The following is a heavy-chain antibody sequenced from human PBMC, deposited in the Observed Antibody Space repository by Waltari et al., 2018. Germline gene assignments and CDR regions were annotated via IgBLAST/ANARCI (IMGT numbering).Heavy chain of an antibody. D-gene: IGHD2-2*01. CDR3: AGRDCSSTSCLPGDAFDI. V-gene: IGHV1-69*12. J-gene: IGHJ3*02. CDR2: IIPIFGTA. Sequence: QVQLVQSGAAVKKPGSSVKVSCTASGGTFSSYAISSVRPAPGQGLSWMGGIIPIFGTANYAQKFQGRVTITADESTSTAYMELSSLRSEDTAVYYCAGRDCSSTSCLPGDAFDIWGQGTMVTVSS. CDR1: GGTFSSYA.